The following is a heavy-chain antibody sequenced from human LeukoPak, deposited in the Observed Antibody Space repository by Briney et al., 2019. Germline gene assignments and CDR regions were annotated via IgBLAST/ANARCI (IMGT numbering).Heavy chain of an antibody. CDR2: INSDGSST. J-gene: IGHJ4*02. V-gene: IGHV3-74*01. D-gene: IGHD3-22*01. CDR1: GFTFSSYW. Sequence: GGSLRLSCAASGFTFSSYWMHWVRQAPGKGLVWVSRINSDGSSTSYADSVKGRFTISRDNAKNTLYLQMNSLRAEDTAVYYCAREPYYYDSSGYYSLHYFGYWGQGTLVTVSS. CDR3: AREPYYYDSSGYYSLHYFGY.